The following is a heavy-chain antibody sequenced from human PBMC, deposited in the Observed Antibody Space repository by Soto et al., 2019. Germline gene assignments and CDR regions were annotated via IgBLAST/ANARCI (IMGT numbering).Heavy chain of an antibody. D-gene: IGHD3-9*01. CDR3: ARETGGYYDIFFFQAEGHIRDYCPVSAFLLNRSSDL. V-gene: IGHV4-59*01. J-gene: IGHJ2*01. CDR2: IYYSGRT. Sequence: KGLEWIGYIYYSGRTNYNPSIKSRVTISVDTSKNQFSLKLSSVTAADTAAYYCARETGGYYDIFFFQAEGHIRDYCPVSAFLLNRSSDL.